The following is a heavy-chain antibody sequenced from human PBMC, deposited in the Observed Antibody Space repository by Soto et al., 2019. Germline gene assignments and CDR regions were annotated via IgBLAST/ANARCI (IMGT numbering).Heavy chain of an antibody. J-gene: IGHJ1*01. CDR1: GFTFSNYW. CDR3: ARVYLMATLTPLEY. V-gene: IGHV3-7*01. D-gene: IGHD5-12*01. Sequence: PGGSLRLSCAASGFTFSNYWLSWVRQAPGKGRGWVANINKDGSERYYADSVDGRFTVSRDNAENSLNLQMNSLRGEDTAVYYCARVYLMATLTPLEYWGQGTLATVSS. CDR2: INKDGSER.